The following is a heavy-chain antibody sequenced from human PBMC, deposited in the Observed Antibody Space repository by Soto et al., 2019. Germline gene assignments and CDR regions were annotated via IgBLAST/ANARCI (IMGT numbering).Heavy chain of an antibody. CDR2: INPSGGST. CDR3: ARVYPSDTRYGYVGNNWFDP. J-gene: IGHJ5*02. V-gene: IGHV1-46*03. D-gene: IGHD5-18*01. Sequence: QVQLVQSGAEVKKPGASVKVSCKASGYTFTSYYMHWVRQAPGQGLEWMGIINPSGGSTSYAQKLQGRVTMTRDTATRTVYMELSSLSSEDTAVYYCARVYPSDTRYGYVGNNWFDPWGQGTLVTVSS. CDR1: GYTFTSYY.